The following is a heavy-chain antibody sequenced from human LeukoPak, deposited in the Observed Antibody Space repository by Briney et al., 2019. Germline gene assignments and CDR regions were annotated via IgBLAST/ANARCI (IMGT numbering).Heavy chain of an antibody. J-gene: IGHJ5*02. CDR1: GGTFSSYA. CDR2: IIPIFGTA. V-gene: IGHV1-69*13. CDR3: ARDLTGTTNWFDP. D-gene: IGHD1-7*01. Sequence: SVKVFCKASGGTFSSYAISWVRQAPGQGLEWMGGIIPIFGTANYAQKFQGRVTITADESTSTAYMELSSLRSEDTAVYYCARDLTGTTNWFDPWGQGTLVTVSS.